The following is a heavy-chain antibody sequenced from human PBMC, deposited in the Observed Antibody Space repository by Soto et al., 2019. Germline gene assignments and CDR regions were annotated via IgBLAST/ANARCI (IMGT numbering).Heavy chain of an antibody. V-gene: IGHV1-69*01. CDR1: GGTFSSYA. D-gene: IGHD6-6*01. CDR2: IIPIFGTA. Sequence: QVQLVQSGAEVKKPGSSVKVSCKASGGTFSSYAISWVRQAPGQGLEWMGGIIPIFGTANYAQKFQGRVTITADESTSTAYMELRSLRSEDTAVYYCARGTYRSSSLRYYYYYGMDVWGQGTTVTVSS. CDR3: ARGTYRSSSLRYYYYYGMDV. J-gene: IGHJ6*02.